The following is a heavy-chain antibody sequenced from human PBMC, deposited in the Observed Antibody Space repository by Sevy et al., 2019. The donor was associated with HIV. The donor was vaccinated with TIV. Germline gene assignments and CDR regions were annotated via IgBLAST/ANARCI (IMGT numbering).Heavy chain of an antibody. J-gene: IGHJ4*02. CDR3: ARDPYGSGRTDY. D-gene: IGHD3-10*01. CDR2: IYYSGST. Sequence: SETLSLTCTVSGGSISSYYWSWIRQPPGKGLEWIGYIYYSGSTSYNPSLKSRVTISVDTSKNQFSLRLSSVTAADTAVYYCARDPYGSGRTDYWGQGTLVTVSS. CDR1: GGSISSYY. V-gene: IGHV4-59*01.